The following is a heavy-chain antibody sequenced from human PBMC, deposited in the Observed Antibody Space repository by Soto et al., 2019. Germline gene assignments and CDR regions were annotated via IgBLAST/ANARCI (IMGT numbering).Heavy chain of an antibody. Sequence: EEQLLESGGGLVQPGGSLRLSCAASGFTFSSYAMICVRQAPGKGLEWVSALTSSGGSTYYADSVRGRFTISRDNSKKTLYMQMNSLRAEDTAVYYCANCPTLYTPTYNWFDPWGQGTLVTVSS. CDR2: LTSSGGST. V-gene: IGHV3-23*01. J-gene: IGHJ5*02. CDR3: ANCPTLYTPTYNWFDP. D-gene: IGHD2-15*01. CDR1: GFTFSSYA.